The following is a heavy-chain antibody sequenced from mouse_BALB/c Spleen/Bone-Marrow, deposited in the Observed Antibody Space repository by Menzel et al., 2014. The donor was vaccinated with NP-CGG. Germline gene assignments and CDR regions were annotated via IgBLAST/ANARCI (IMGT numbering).Heavy chain of an antibody. V-gene: IGHV4-1*02. Sequence: EVQRVESGGGLVQPGGSLKLSCAASGFDFSRYWMSWVRQAPGKGLEWIGEINPDSSTINYTPSLKDKFIISRDNAKNTLYPQMSKVRSEDTALYYCSRLYYYGNFAYWGQGTLVTVSA. CDR2: INPDSSTI. CDR3: SRLYYYGNFAY. CDR1: GFDFSRYW. D-gene: IGHD1-1*01. J-gene: IGHJ3*01.